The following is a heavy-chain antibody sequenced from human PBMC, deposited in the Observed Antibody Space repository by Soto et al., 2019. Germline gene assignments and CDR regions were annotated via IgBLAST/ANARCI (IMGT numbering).Heavy chain of an antibody. Sequence: SETLSLTCAVYGGSFSDYSWSWIRQPPGKGLAWIGEISHSGGSNYNPSLKSRVTISVDTSKNQFSLKLSAVTAADTAVYDCARGYYDFWGGYGDAFDIWGQGTMVTVSS. CDR1: GGSFSDYS. CDR2: ISHSGGS. J-gene: IGHJ3*02. CDR3: ARGYYDFWGGYGDAFDI. V-gene: IGHV4-34*01. D-gene: IGHD3-3*01.